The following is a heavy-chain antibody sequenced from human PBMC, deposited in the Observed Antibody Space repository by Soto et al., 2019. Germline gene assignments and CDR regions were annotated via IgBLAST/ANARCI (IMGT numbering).Heavy chain of an antibody. J-gene: IGHJ6*02. Sequence: QVQLVQSGDEVKKPGASVKVSCKASGYIFVNYGIAWVRQAPGQELEWMGWISPYTGNTHSATKIQGRLTMTTDTSTSTAYMDLGSLTSDDTAVYYCVMVDNYVTPTPQDVWGQGTTVTVSS. V-gene: IGHV1-18*01. D-gene: IGHD3-16*01. CDR3: VMVDNYVTPTPQDV. CDR2: ISPYTGNT. CDR1: GYIFVNYG.